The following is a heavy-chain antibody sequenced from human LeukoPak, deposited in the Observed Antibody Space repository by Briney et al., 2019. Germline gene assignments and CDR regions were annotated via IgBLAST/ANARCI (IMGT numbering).Heavy chain of an antibody. Sequence: GGSLRLSCAASGFTFSSSTMNWVRQAPGKGLEWVSYISTDSSTIYYAGSVKGRFTISRDNAKNSLFLHMNTLRDEDTAVYYCARDRWESRWGQGTLVTVSS. D-gene: IGHD1-26*01. V-gene: IGHV3-48*02. CDR3: ARDRWESR. CDR2: ISTDSSTI. CDR1: GFTFSSST. J-gene: IGHJ4*02.